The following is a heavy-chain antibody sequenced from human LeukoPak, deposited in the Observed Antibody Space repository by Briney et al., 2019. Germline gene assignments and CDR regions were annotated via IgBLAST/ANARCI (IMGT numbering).Heavy chain of an antibody. Sequence: PSETLSLTCAVYGGSFSGYYWSWIRQPPGKGLEWIGEINHSGSTNYNPSLKSRVTISVDTSKNLFSLKLSSVTAADTAVYYCARAYDILTGYYYFDYWGQGTLVTVSS. D-gene: IGHD3-9*01. CDR1: GGSFSGYY. V-gene: IGHV4-34*01. CDR3: ARAYDILTGYYYFDY. J-gene: IGHJ4*02. CDR2: INHSGST.